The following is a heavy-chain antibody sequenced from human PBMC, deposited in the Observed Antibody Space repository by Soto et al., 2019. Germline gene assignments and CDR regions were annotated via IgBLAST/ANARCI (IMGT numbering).Heavy chain of an antibody. CDR2: LIPIVGTE. V-gene: IGHV1-69*01. CDR1: GGTFSSYA. J-gene: IGHJ6*02. Sequence: QVQLVQYGAEVKKPGSSVKVSCKASGGTFSSYAISWVRQAPGQGLEWMGGLIPIVGTENYAQKFQGRVTINADESTSTTYMELSSMRSEDTAVYYCATRDFGELLWIRGYYYGLDVWGQGTTVTGSS. CDR3: ATRDFGELLWIRGYYYGLDV. D-gene: IGHD3-10*01.